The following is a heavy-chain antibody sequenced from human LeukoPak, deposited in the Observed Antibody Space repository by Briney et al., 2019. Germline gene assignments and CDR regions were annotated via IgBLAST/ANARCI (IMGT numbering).Heavy chain of an antibody. D-gene: IGHD2-2*01. CDR2: IYYSGST. J-gene: IGHJ3*02. Sequence: SQTLSLTCTVSGGSISSGDYYWSWIRQPPGKGLEWIGYIYYSGSTNYNPSLKSRVTISVDTSKNQFSLKLSSVTAADTAVYYCAREGSDIVVVPAATHDAFDIWGQGTMVTVSS. CDR1: GGSISSGDYY. V-gene: IGHV4-30-4*08. CDR3: AREGSDIVVVPAATHDAFDI.